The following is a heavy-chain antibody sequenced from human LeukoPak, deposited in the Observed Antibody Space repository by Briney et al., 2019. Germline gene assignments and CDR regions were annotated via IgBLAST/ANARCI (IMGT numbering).Heavy chain of an antibody. CDR3: ARAAGDYDILTGYPYWYFDL. CDR1: GGSISSYY. D-gene: IGHD3-9*01. J-gene: IGHJ2*01. Sequence: SETLSLTCTVSGGSISSYYWSWIRQPPGKGLEWIGYIYYSGSTNYNPSLKSRVTISVDTSKNQFSLKLSSVTAADTDVYYCARAAGDYDILTGYPYWYFDLWGRGTLVTVSS. V-gene: IGHV4-59*01. CDR2: IYYSGST.